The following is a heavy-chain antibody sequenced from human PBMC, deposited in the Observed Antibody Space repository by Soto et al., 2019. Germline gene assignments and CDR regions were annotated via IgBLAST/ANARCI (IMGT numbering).Heavy chain of an antibody. CDR3: ARGLGSIANWFDP. D-gene: IGHD3-16*02. CDR2: IYSDGST. V-gene: IGHV4-4*07. CDR1: GGSIIGYY. Sequence: SETLSLTCTVSGGSIIGYYWSCIRQPAGKGLEWIGRIYSDGSTNYNPSLKSRVTMSVDTSKNQFSLKLTSMTAADTAVYYCARGLGSIANWFDPWGQGTLVTVSS. J-gene: IGHJ5*02.